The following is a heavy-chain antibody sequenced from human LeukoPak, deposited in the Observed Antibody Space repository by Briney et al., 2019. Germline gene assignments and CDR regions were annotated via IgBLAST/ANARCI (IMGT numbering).Heavy chain of an antibody. J-gene: IGHJ4*02. V-gene: IGHV3-23*01. Sequence: PGGSLRLSCAASGFTFSSYAMSWVRQAPGKGLEWVSSISGNGGRTYYADSVKGRFTISRDNSKNSLYLQMNSLRAEDTAVYYCASFKAGAFDYWGQGTLVTVSS. CDR3: ASFKAGAFDY. D-gene: IGHD3-10*01. CDR2: ISGNGGRT. CDR1: GFTFSSYA.